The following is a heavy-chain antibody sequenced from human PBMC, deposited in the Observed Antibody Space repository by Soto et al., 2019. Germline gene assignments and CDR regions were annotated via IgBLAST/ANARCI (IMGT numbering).Heavy chain of an antibody. J-gene: IGHJ4*02. CDR3: ARHRIEVVWRGFDF. CDR1: TDSSSFTNSY. Sequence: LSLTCTVSTDSSSFTNSYWGWIRQPPGKGLQWIGSSSYNGGTFYNPSLKGRVVISFDTSKKQSSLQVTSVTAAGTAVYFCARHRIEVVWRGFDFWGQGSPVTVSS. D-gene: IGHD3-10*01. V-gene: IGHV4-39*01. CDR2: SSYNGGT.